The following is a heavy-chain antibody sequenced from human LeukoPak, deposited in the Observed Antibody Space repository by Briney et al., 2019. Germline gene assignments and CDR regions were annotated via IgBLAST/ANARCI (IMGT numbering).Heavy chain of an antibody. CDR1: GFNFGGYA. V-gene: IGHV3-23*01. Sequence: GGSLRLSCAASGFNFGGYAMTWVRQAPGKGLGWVSVISVSGDTHYADTVKGRFTISRDNSKNTLYLQMNSLRVEDTAVYYCAKLDGGFYQPCDFWGQGTLVTVSS. J-gene: IGHJ4*02. CDR2: ISVSGDT. CDR3: AKLDGGFYQPCDF. D-gene: IGHD3-3*01.